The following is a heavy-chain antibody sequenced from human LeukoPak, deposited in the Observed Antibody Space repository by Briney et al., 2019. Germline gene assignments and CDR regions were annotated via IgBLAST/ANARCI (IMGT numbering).Heavy chain of an antibody. Sequence: PSETLSLTCTVSGGSINTYYWNWIRQPPGKGLEWVGYIYYSGRTNYNPSLKSRVTISVDTSKNQFSLKLSSVTAADTGVYYCARDPERVVWDYYYGMDVWGQGTTVTVSS. V-gene: IGHV4-59*12. CDR2: IYYSGRT. CDR3: ARDPERVVWDYYYGMDV. J-gene: IGHJ6*02. CDR1: GGSINTYY. D-gene: IGHD2-8*02.